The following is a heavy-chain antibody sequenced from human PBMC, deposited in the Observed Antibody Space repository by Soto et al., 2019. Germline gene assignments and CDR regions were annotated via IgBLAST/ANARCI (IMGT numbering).Heavy chain of an antibody. Sequence: GASVKVSCKASGYTFTSYGISWVRQAPGQGLEWMGWVSAYNGNTNYAQKLQGRVTMTTDTSTSTAYMELRSLRSDDTAVYYCARHYYGSGSYYSDYYYYYGMDVWGQGTTVTVSS. CDR3: ARHYYGSGSYYSDYYYYYGMDV. V-gene: IGHV1-18*01. CDR1: GYTFTSYG. J-gene: IGHJ6*02. D-gene: IGHD3-10*01. CDR2: VSAYNGNT.